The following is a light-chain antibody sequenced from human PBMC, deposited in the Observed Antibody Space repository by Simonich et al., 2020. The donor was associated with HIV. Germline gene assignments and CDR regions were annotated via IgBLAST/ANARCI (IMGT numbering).Light chain of an antibody. Sequence: DIVMTQSPDSLAVSLGERATINCKSSQSFLYSSNNKNYLAWYQQKPGQPPKLRIYWASTRESGVPDRFSGSGSGTDFTLIISSLQAEDVAVYYCQQYYSTPLTFGGGTKVEIK. CDR2: WAS. V-gene: IGKV4-1*01. CDR3: QQYYSTPLT. CDR1: QSFLYSSNNKNY. J-gene: IGKJ4*01.